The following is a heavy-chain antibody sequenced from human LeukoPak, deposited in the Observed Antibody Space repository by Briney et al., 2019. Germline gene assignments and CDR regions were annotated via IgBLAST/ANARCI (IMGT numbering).Heavy chain of an antibody. V-gene: IGHV4-39*07. CDR2: IYYSGST. CDR1: GGSISSTNYY. Sequence: PSETLSLTCTVSGGSISSTNYYWGWIGQPPGKGLEWIGSIYYSGSTYYNPSLKSRLTISLDTSKNQFSLRLSSVTAADTAFYYCARRYNWNDRWDWGQGTLVTVSS. D-gene: IGHD1-1*01. CDR3: ARRYNWNDRWD. J-gene: IGHJ4*02.